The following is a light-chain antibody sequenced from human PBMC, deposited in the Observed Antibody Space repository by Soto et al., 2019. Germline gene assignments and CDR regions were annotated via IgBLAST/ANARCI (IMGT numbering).Light chain of an antibody. CDR2: EVS. J-gene: IGLJ3*02. V-gene: IGLV2-8*01. CDR1: SSDIGAYNY. Sequence: QSALTQPPSASGSPGQSVTISCTGTSSDIGAYNYVSWYQQHPGKAPKLMIHEVSKRPSGVPDRFSGSKSGNMASLTVSGLQAEDEADYYCSSYAGSNDRWVFGGGTKLTVL. CDR3: SSYAGSNDRWV.